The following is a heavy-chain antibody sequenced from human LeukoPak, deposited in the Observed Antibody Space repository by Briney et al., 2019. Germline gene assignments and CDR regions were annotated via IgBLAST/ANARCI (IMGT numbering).Heavy chain of an antibody. CDR3: AKDIIDY. Sequence: PGGSLRLSCAASGFTFSSYGMHWVRQAPGKGLEWVAVISYDGRNKYYADSVKGRFTISRDNSKNTLYLQMNSLRAEDTAVYYCAKDIIDYWGQGTLVTVSS. CDR2: ISYDGRNK. J-gene: IGHJ4*02. CDR1: GFTFSSYG. V-gene: IGHV3-30*18.